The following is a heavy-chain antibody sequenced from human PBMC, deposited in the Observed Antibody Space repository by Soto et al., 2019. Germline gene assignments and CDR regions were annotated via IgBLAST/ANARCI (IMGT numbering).Heavy chain of an antibody. CDR2: MSYDGART. CDR3: ARDRPYGDPNWFDP. J-gene: IGHJ5*02. D-gene: IGHD4-17*01. V-gene: IGHV3-30-3*01. Sequence: QVQLVESGGGVVQPGGSLSLSCATSGFTFTSFTMHWVRLAPGKGLEWIAVMSYDGARTDYADAVKGRFTISRDTSKNTLHLQMNNLRPDATAMYYCARDRPYGDPNWFDPWGQGTLVTVSS. CDR1: GFTFTSFT.